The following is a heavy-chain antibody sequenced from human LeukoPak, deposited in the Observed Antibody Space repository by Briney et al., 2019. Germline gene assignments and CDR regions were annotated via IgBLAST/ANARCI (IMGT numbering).Heavy chain of an antibody. J-gene: IGHJ4*02. Sequence: SETLSLTCTVSGGSISSYYWSWIRQPPGKGLEWIGYIYYSGSTNYNPSLKSRVTISVDTSKNQFPLNLSSVTAADTAVYYCASGGDSKHLVNWGQGTLVTVSS. V-gene: IGHV4-59*01. CDR1: GGSISSYY. CDR2: IYYSGST. D-gene: IGHD3-3*02. CDR3: ASGGDSKHLVN.